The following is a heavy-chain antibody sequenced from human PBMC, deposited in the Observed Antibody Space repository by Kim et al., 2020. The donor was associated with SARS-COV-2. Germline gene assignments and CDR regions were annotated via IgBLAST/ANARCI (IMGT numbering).Heavy chain of an antibody. CDR3: ARDPPDYSGSGSYPTV. D-gene: IGHD3-10*01. V-gene: IGHV3-30*07. J-gene: IGHJ4*02. Sequence: SVKGLFTISRDNSKNTRYLQMSSLRAEDTAVYYCARDPPDYSGSGSYPTVWGQGTLVTVSS.